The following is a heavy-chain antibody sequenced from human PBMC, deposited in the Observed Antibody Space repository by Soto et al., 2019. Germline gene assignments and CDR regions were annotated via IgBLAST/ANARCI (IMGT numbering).Heavy chain of an antibody. J-gene: IGHJ6*02. D-gene: IGHD6-19*01. CDR2: ISGSGGST. CDR1: GFTFSSYA. CDR3: AKDSKSGGQWLVLAYYYYGMDV. V-gene: IGHV3-23*01. Sequence: GGSLRLSCAASGFTFSSYAMSWVRQAPGKGLEWVSAISGSGGSTYYADSVKGRFTISRDNSKNTLYLQMNSLRAEDTAVYYCAKDSKSGGQWLVLAYYYYGMDVWGQGTTVTVSS.